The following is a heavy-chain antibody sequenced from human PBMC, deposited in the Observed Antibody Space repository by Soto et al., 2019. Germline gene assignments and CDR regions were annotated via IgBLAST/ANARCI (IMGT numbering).Heavy chain of an antibody. D-gene: IGHD3-22*01. CDR2: IIPIFGTA. CDR3: ARGGYYDSSGLGNSYEYYYGMDV. J-gene: IGHJ6*02. Sequence: ASVKVSCKASGGTFSSYAISWVRQAPGQGLEWMGGIIPIFGTANYAQKFQGRVTITADESTSTAYMELSSLRSEDTAVYYCARGGYYDSSGLGNSYEYYYGMDVWGQGTTVTVSS. V-gene: IGHV1-69*13. CDR1: GGTFSSYA.